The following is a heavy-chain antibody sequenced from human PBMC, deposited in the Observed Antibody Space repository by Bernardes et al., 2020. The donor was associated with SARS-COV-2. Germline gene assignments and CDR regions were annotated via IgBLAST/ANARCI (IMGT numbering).Heavy chain of an antibody. CDR1: GFTFSSYW. CDR3: VRGPSDGHGRFEY. CDR2: INGDGSTT. Sequence: CLRLSCAASGFTFSSYWMHWVRQAPGKGLMWVSRINGDGSTTTYADSVKGRFTISRDNTKNTLYLEMNSLRVEDTGIYYCVRGPSDGHGRFEYWGLGTLGTVSS. V-gene: IGHV3-74*01. J-gene: IGHJ4*02.